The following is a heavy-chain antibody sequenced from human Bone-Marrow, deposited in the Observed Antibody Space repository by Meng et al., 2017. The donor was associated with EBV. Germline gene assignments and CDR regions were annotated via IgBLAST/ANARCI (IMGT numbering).Heavy chain of an antibody. J-gene: IGHJ4*02. Sequence: QLQAQESGPGLVKPSGTLSLPCTVAGGSISSSSYYWGWIRQPPGKGLEWIGSIYYSGSTYYNPSLKSRVTISVDTSKNQFSLKLSSVTAADTAVYYCARVVAAIDYWGQGTLVTVSS. D-gene: IGHD2-15*01. CDR1: GGSISSSSYY. CDR2: IYYSGST. CDR3: ARVVAAIDY. V-gene: IGHV4-39*07.